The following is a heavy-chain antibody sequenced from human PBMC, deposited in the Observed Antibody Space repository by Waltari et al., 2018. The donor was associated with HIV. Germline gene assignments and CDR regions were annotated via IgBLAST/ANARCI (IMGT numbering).Heavy chain of an antibody. CDR3: VKEHQYSHSWYSYYGMDV. CDR1: GFTFSNYG. CDR2: ISGSGGST. J-gene: IGHJ6*02. D-gene: IGHD6-13*01. Sequence: EVQVLESGGALVQPGGSLGLSGAASGFTFSNYGMSWVRQAPGKGLEWVSTISGSGGSTYYADSVKGRFTVSRDNSKNTLYLQMNSLRAEDTAVYFCVKEHQYSHSWYSYYGMDVWGQGTTVTVSS. V-gene: IGHV3-23*01.